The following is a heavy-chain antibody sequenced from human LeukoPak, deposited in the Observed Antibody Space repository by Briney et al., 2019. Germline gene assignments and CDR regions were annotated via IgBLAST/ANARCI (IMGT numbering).Heavy chain of an antibody. V-gene: IGHV3-30*02. Sequence: GGSLRLSCAACGFILSSYGMQWVRQARGKGREGVAFMRYDGSNKYYVDSVKGRFTISRDNSKNTLYLQMNSLRAEDTAVYYCAKSGVSSSSRWVPVYWGQGTLVTVSS. CDR1: GFILSSYG. J-gene: IGHJ4*02. CDR2: MRYDGSNK. CDR3: AKSGVSSSSRWVPVY. D-gene: IGHD6-6*01.